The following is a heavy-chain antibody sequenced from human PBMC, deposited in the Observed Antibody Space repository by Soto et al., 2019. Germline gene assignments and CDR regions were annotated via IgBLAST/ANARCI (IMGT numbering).Heavy chain of an antibody. D-gene: IGHD3-10*01. CDR3: ARDEAGIRDFDY. CDR1: GFTFSSYD. Sequence: EVQLVESGGGLVQPGGSLRLSCVASGFTFSSYDMNWVRQTPGKGLEWVSYIHYGSTYTYYADSVRGRFTISRDDALNSLYKEMNSLRAEDTGVYYGARDEAGIRDFDYWGQGTLVTVSS. V-gene: IGHV3-48*01. CDR2: IHYGSTYT. J-gene: IGHJ4*02.